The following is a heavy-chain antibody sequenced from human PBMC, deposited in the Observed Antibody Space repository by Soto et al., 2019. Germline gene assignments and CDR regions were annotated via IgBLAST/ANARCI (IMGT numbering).Heavy chain of an antibody. CDR1: GFTFSSYS. CDR2: IISSSSYI. Sequence: PGGSLILSCASSGFTFSSYSMNWVRQAPGKGLEWVSSIISSSSYIYYADSVKGRFTISRDNAKNSLYLQMNSLRAEDTAVYYCARGTPPRGRIAAAGTRDWSYYGMDVWGQGTMVNVSS. CDR3: ARGTPPRGRIAAAGTRDWSYYGMDV. V-gene: IGHV3-21*01. D-gene: IGHD6-13*01. J-gene: IGHJ6*02.